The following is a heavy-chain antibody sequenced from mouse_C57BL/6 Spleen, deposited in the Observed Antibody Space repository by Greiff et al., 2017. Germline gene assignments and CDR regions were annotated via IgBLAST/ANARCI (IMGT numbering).Heavy chain of an antibody. CDR3: ARHGSNYVFYWYFDV. J-gene: IGHJ1*03. D-gene: IGHD2-5*01. Sequence: EVPLVESGGGLVKPGGSLKLSCAASGFTFSSYTMSWVRQTPEKRLEWVATISGGGGNTYYPDSVKGRFTIARDKAKNTLYLQMSSLRSEDTALYYCARHGSNYVFYWYFDVWGTGTTVTGSS. CDR1: GFTFSSYT. CDR2: ISGGGGNT. V-gene: IGHV5-9*01.